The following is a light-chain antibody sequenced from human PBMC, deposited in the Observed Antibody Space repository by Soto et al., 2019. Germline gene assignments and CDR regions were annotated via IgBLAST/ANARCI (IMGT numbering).Light chain of an antibody. CDR1: SSNIESHT. V-gene: IGLV1-44*01. CDR3: SAWDDSLNVVV. J-gene: IGLJ2*01. Sequence: QSVLSQPPSASGTPGQRVTISCSGSSSNIESHTVSWYQQVPGTAPKLLIYSNNQRPSGVADRFSGSKSGTSASLAIRGLQSQDEADYYCSAWDDSLNVVVFGGGTQLTVL. CDR2: SNN.